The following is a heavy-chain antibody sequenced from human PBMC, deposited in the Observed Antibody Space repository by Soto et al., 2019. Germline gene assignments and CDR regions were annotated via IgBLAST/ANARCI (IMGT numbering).Heavy chain of an antibody. CDR1: GYSFTGYT. J-gene: IGHJ6*02. Sequence: ASVKVSCKASGYSFTGYTLHWARQAPGQGLEWMGWINPNTGGTNYAQKFQGTVTMTTDTSTSTAYMELRSLRSDDTAVYYCARGKRYCSSTCCYTTDYYYYGMDVWGQGTTVTVSS. D-gene: IGHD2-2*02. CDR2: INPNTGGT. V-gene: IGHV1-2*02. CDR3: ARGKRYCSSTCCYTTDYYYYGMDV.